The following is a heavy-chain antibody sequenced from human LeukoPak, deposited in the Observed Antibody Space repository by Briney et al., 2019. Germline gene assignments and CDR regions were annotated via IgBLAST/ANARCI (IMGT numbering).Heavy chain of an antibody. J-gene: IGHJ3*02. CDR2: IYSGGST. CDR3: AREPTSDAFDI. D-gene: IGHD5-12*01. V-gene: IGHV3-66*01. CDR1: GFTVSSNY. Sequence: GGSLRLSCAASGFTVSSNYMSWVRQAPGKGLEWVSVIYSGGSTYYADFVKGRFTISKDNSKNTLYLQMNSLRAEDTAVYYCAREPTSDAFDIWGQGTLVTVSS.